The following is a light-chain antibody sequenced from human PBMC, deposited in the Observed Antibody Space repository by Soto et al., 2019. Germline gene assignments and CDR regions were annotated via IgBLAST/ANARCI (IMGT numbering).Light chain of an antibody. Sequence: EIVVTQSPGTLSLSPGDGATLSCRASQSVRTSYLAWYQQKPGQAPRLXIYAASSRDTGIPARFSGSGSGTDFTLTISSLEPEDFAVYYCQQRSNWTITFGQGTRLEIK. CDR3: QQRSNWTIT. CDR2: AAS. J-gene: IGKJ5*01. V-gene: IGKV3D-20*02. CDR1: QSVRTSY.